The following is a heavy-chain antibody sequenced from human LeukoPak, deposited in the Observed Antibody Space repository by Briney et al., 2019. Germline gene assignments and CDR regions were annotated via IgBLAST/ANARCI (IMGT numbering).Heavy chain of an antibody. V-gene: IGHV4-39*01. CDR3: ARRGGEDIVVVPAAMALPFDY. J-gene: IGHJ4*02. CDR2: IYYSRST. CDR1: GGSISSSSYY. Sequence: PSETLSLTCTVSGGSISSSSYYWGWIRQPPGKGLEWIGSIYYSRSTYYNPSLKSRVTISVNSSKNQFSLKLSSVTAADTAVYYCARRGGEDIVVVPAAMALPFDYWGQGTLVTVSS. D-gene: IGHD2-2*01.